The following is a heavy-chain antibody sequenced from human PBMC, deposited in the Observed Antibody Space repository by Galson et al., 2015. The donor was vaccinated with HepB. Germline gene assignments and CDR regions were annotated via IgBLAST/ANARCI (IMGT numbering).Heavy chain of an antibody. J-gene: IGHJ4*02. CDR2: IKSKTNGGTT. CDR1: GFIFSNAW. Sequence: SLRLSCAGTGFIFSNAWMSWVRQAPGKGLEWVGRIKSKTNGGTTDYTAHVKDRFTISRDDSKNMLYLQMNSLKPEDSAVYYCTTLFRYFDCLDWGQGIPVTVSS. D-gene: IGHD3-9*01. V-gene: IGHV3-15*01. CDR3: TTLFRYFDCLD.